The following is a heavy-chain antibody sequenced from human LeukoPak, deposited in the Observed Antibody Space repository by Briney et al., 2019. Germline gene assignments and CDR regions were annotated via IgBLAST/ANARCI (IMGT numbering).Heavy chain of an antibody. CDR1: GGSFSGYY. CDR2: INHSGST. J-gene: IGHJ4*02. Sequence: SETLSLTCAVYGGSFSGYYWSWIRQPPGKGLEWIGEINHSGSTSYNPSLKSRVTISVDTSKNQFSLKLSSVTAADTAVYYCARGYGHFDYWGQGTLVTVSS. V-gene: IGHV4-34*01. D-gene: IGHD4-17*01. CDR3: ARGYGHFDY.